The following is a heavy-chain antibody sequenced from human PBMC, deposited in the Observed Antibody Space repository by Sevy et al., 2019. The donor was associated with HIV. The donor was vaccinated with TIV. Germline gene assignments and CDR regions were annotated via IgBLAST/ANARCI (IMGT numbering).Heavy chain of an antibody. CDR1: GFTFSSYS. D-gene: IGHD6-13*01. V-gene: IGHV3-21*01. CDR2: ISSSSSYI. Sequence: GGSLRLSCAASGFTFSSYSMNWVRQAPGKGLEWVSSISSSSSYIYYEDSVKGRFTISRDNAKNSLYLQMNSLRAEDTAVYYCARGSDIAAAGTEGDYWGQGTLVTVSS. CDR3: ARGSDIAAAGTEGDY. J-gene: IGHJ4*02.